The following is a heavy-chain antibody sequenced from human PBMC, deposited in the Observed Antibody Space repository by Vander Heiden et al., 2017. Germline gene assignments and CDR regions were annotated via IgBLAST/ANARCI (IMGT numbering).Heavy chain of an antibody. V-gene: IGHV4-34*01. CDR2: INHSGST. D-gene: IGHD5-18*01. Sequence: QVQLQQWGAGLLKPSETLSLTCAVYGGSFSGYYWSWIRQPPGKGLEWIGEINHSGSTNYNPSLKSRVTISVDTSKNQFSLKLSSVTAAETAVYYCARGLRNTAMATHAKNWFDPWGQGTLVTVSS. CDR3: ARGLRNTAMATHAKNWFDP. J-gene: IGHJ5*02. CDR1: GGSFSGYY.